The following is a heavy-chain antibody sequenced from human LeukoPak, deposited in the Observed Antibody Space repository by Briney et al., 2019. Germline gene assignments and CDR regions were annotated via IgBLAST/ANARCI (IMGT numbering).Heavy chain of an antibody. D-gene: IGHD5-18*01. CDR3: ASLDTAMAKDY. CDR1: GGTFSSYA. J-gene: IGHJ4*02. Sequence: GASVKVSCKASGGTFSSYAISWVRQAPGQGLEWMGRINPNSGGTNYAQKFQGRVTMTRDTSISTAYMELSRLRSDDTAVYYCASLDTAMAKDYWGQGTLVTVSS. V-gene: IGHV1-2*02. CDR2: INPNSGGT.